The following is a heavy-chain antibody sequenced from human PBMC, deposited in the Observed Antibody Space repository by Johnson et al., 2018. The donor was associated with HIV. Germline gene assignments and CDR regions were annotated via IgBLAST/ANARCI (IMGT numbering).Heavy chain of an antibody. CDR1: GFTFSSYT. CDR2: ISYDGKNK. CDR3: ARGGVVHDAFDM. D-gene: IGHD2-2*01. Sequence: QVQLVESGGGVVQPGRSLRLSCAASGFTFSSYTMHWVRQAPGKGLEWVAVISYDGKNKDYADPVKGRFTLSRDNSKNTLYLQLSSLRTEDTAVFYCARGGVVHDAFDMWGQGTMVTVSS. J-gene: IGHJ3*02. V-gene: IGHV3-30*04.